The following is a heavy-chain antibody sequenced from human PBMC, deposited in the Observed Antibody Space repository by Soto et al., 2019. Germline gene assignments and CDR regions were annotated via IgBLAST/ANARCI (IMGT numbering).Heavy chain of an antibody. CDR1: GGTFSSYT. D-gene: IGHD4-17*01. CDR3: ARDTPVSGAVDY. CDR2: IIPILGIA. J-gene: IGHJ4*02. V-gene: IGHV1-69*04. Sequence: GASVKVSCKASGGTFSSYTISWVRQAPGQGLEWMGRIIPILGIANYAQKFQGRVTITAVKSTSTAYMELSSLRSEDTAVYYCARDTPVSGAVDYWGQGTLVTVSS.